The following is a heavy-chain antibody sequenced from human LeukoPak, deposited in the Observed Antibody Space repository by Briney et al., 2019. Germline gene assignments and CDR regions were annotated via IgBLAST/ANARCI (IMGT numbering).Heavy chain of an antibody. V-gene: IGHV4-30-2*01. J-gene: IGHJ6*02. CDR3: ASKRRQLRTKGMDV. Sequence: PSQTLSPTCAVSGGSISSGGYSWSWIRQPPGKGLEWIGYIYHSGSTYYNPSLKSRVTISVDRSKNQFSLKLSSVTAADTAVYYCASKRRQLRTKGMDVWGQGTTVTVSS. CDR1: GGSISSGGYS. CDR2: IYHSGST. D-gene: IGHD2-8*01.